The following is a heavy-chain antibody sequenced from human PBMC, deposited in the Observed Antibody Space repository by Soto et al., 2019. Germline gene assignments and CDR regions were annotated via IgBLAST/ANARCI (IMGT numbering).Heavy chain of an antibody. J-gene: IGHJ5*02. D-gene: IGHD6-13*01. CDR3: AREITSIAAALATNWFDP. CDR2: IYYSGST. CDR1: GGSISSGDYY. V-gene: IGHV4-30-4*01. Sequence: SETLSLTCTVSGGSISSGDYYWSWIRQPPGKGLEWIGYIYYSGSTYYNPSLKSRVTISVDTSKNQFSLKLSSVTAADTAVYYCAREITSIAAALATNWFDPWGQGTLVTVSS.